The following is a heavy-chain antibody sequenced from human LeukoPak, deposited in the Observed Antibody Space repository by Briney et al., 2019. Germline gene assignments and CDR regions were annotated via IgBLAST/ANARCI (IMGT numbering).Heavy chain of an antibody. CDR3: AKENSYPYYYMDV. V-gene: IGHV3-33*06. D-gene: IGHD5-18*01. J-gene: IGHJ6*03. Sequence: GGSLRLSCAASGFTFSSYGMLWVRQAPGKGLEWVAVIWYDGSNKYYADSVKGRFTISRDNSKNTLYLQMNSLRAEDTAVYYCAKENSYPYYYMDVWGKGTTVTVSS. CDR1: GFTFSSYG. CDR2: IWYDGSNK.